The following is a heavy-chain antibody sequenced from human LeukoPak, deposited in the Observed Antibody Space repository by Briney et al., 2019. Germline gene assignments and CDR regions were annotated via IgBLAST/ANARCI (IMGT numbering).Heavy chain of an antibody. V-gene: IGHV3-64*01. J-gene: IGHJ6*02. D-gene: IGHD3-10*01. CDR1: GFTFSSYA. Sequence: GGSLRLSCAASGFTFSSYAMHWVRQAPGKGLEYVSAISSNGGSTYYANSVEGRFTISRDNSKNTLYLQMGSLRAEDMAVYYCARSYYGSGSYPTDYYYGMDVWGQGTRSPYP. CDR3: ARSYYGSGSYPTDYYYGMDV. CDR2: ISSNGGST.